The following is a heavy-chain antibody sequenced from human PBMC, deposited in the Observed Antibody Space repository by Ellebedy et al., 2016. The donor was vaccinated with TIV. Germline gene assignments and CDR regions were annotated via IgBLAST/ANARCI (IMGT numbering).Heavy chain of an antibody. CDR1: GFTFSSHA. Sequence: GESLKISCAASGFTFSSHAIHWVRQAPGKGLEWVAVISYDGSNKYYADSVKGRFTISRDDSKNTLYLQMNSLRTEDTALFYCARGGDHRDGYNGFDYWGQGTLVTVSS. D-gene: IGHD5-24*01. CDR2: ISYDGSNK. V-gene: IGHV3-30-3*01. CDR3: ARGGDHRDGYNGFDY. J-gene: IGHJ4*02.